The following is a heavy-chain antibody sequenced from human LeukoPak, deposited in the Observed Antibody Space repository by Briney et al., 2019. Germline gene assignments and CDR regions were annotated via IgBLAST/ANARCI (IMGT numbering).Heavy chain of an antibody. J-gene: IGHJ5*01. V-gene: IGHV3-30-3*01. Sequence: GGSLRLSCAASGFTFSSYAMHWVHQAPGKGLEWVAVISYDGSNKYYADSVKGRFTISRDNSKNKLYLQMNSLRAEDTAVYYCARVAVSGPTGWFDSWGQGTLVIVSS. CDR1: GFTFSSYA. CDR3: ARVAVSGPTGWFDS. D-gene: IGHD2-8*02. CDR2: ISYDGSNK.